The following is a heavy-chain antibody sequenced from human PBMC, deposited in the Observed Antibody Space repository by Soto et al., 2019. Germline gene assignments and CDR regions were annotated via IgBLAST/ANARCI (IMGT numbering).Heavy chain of an antibody. CDR1: GFTFSSYG. V-gene: IGHV3-23*01. CDR2: ISGSGGDT. D-gene: IGHD3-3*01. Sequence: GGSLRLSCAASGFTFSSYGMSWVRQAPGKGLEWVSVISGSGGDTYYADSVKGRFTISRDNSKNTLYLQMNSLRAEDRAVYYCAKAWAYYDFWSGYYAFDYWGQGTLVTVSS. J-gene: IGHJ4*02. CDR3: AKAWAYYDFWSGYYAFDY.